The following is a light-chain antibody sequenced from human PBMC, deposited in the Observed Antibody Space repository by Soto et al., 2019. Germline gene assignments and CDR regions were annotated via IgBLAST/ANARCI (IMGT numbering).Light chain of an antibody. CDR1: QFITKY. J-gene: IGKJ1*01. CDR2: GTF. CDR3: HKYNSAPWT. Sequence: DIPMTQSPSSLSASVGDRVTITCRASQFITKYVAWYQQKPGKLPKLLIYGTFTLQSGVPSRFSGSGSGTDFSLTISSLQPEDVATYYCHKYNSAPWTFGQGTKVEI. V-gene: IGKV1-27*01.